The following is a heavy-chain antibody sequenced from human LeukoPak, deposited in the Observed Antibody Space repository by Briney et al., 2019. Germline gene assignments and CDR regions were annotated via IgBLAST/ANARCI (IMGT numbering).Heavy chain of an antibody. CDR3: ARDAMAITMIVIPGAFDI. CDR1: GFTFSSYA. Sequence: GWALRLSCAASGFTFSSYAMHWVRQAPGKGLDGVAVISYDGSNKYYADSVKGRFTISRDNSKNTLYLQMNSMRAEDTAVYSCARDAMAITMIVIPGAFDIWGQGTMVTVSS. CDR2: ISYDGSNK. V-gene: IGHV3-30-3*01. D-gene: IGHD3-22*01. J-gene: IGHJ3*02.